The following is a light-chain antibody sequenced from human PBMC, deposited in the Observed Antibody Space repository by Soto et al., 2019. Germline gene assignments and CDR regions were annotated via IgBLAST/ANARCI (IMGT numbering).Light chain of an antibody. CDR2: DAS. CDR1: QSISSW. J-gene: IGKJ1*01. V-gene: IGKV1-5*01. Sequence: DIPMTQSPSTLSASVGDRVTITCRASQSISSWLAWYQQKPGKAPKLLIYDASNLESGVPSRFSGGGSGTEFTLTISNLQPEDSATYYCLQHDSYPWTFGQGTKVEIK. CDR3: LQHDSYPWT.